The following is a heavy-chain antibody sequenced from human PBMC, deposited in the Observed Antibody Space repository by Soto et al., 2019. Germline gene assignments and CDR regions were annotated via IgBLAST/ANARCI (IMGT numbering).Heavy chain of an antibody. Sequence: QVQLVQSGAEVKKPGASVKVSCKTSGYTFTTYYLHWVRQAPGQGLEWMGAINPSVGNTTYAQNFQGILTMTRDTSTSTVYMDLSGLRSEDTAVYFCARVGREDYWGQGTLVTVSS. CDR3: ARVGREDY. J-gene: IGHJ4*02. CDR2: INPSVGNT. CDR1: GYTFTTYY. V-gene: IGHV1-46*01.